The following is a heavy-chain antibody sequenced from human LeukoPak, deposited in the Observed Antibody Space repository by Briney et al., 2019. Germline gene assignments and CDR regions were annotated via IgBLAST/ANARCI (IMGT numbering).Heavy chain of an antibody. CDR1: GGSISSGGYY. CDR2: IYYSGST. V-gene: IGHV4-31*03. CDR3: ARVDTAMRGYYFDY. Sequence: SETLSLTCTVSGGSISSGGYYWSWIRQHPGKGLEWIGYIYYSGSTYYNPSLKSRVTISVDTSKNQFSLKLSSVTAADTAVYYCARVDTAMRGYYFDYWGQGTLVTVSS. D-gene: IGHD5-18*01. J-gene: IGHJ4*02.